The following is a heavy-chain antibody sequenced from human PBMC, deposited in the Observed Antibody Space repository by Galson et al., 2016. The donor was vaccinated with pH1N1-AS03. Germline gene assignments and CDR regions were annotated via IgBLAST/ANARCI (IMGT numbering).Heavy chain of an antibody. CDR2: INAGNNYR. CDR1: GFNFRGYY. D-gene: IGHD5-18*01. Sequence: SLRLSCAASGFNFRGYYMSWIRQAPGKGLEWVSYINAGNNYREYADSVKGRFTVSRDNAKSSLYLHMNSLRAEDTAVYYCARLQRDTILTDSFFDYWGQGTLVTVSS. CDR3: ARLQRDTILTDSFFDY. J-gene: IGHJ4*02. V-gene: IGHV3-11*06.